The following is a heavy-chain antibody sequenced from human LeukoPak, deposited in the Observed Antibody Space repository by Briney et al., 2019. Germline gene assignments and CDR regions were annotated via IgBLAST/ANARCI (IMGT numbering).Heavy chain of an antibody. CDR3: AKDYSKTSYYGSGTYYRPNWFDP. D-gene: IGHD3-10*01. J-gene: IGHJ5*02. Sequence: GGSLRLSCVASGITFSHYEMNWVRQSPRMGLEWLSFIGTTGTTVYYADSVKGRFTISRDNSKNTLYVQMNSLRAEDTAVYYCAKDYSKTSYYGSGTYYRPNWFDPWGQGTLVTVSS. CDR2: IGTTGTTV. V-gene: IGHV3-48*03. CDR1: GITFSHYE.